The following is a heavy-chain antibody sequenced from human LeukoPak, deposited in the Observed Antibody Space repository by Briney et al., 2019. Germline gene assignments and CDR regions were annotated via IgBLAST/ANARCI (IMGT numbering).Heavy chain of an antibody. J-gene: IGHJ4*02. Sequence: GGSLRLSCAASGFTFSSSAMSWVRQAPGKGLEWVSAISNNGGYTYYADSVQGRFTISRDNSKSTLCLQMNSLRAEDTAVFYCAKQLGYCSDGSCYFPYWGQGTLVTVSS. CDR3: AKQLGYCSDGSCYFPY. CDR2: ISNNGGYT. V-gene: IGHV3-23*01. CDR1: GFTFSSSA. D-gene: IGHD2-15*01.